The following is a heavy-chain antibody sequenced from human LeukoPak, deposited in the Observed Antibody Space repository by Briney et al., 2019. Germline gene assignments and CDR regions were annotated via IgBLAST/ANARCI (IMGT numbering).Heavy chain of an antibody. CDR3: AKGTAVADIYFDY. V-gene: IGHV3-23*01. Sequence: GGSLRLSCAASGFTFSSYAMSWVRQAPGKGLEWVSSINDRLGGTYYADSVKGRFTISRDNSKNTLFLQMNSLRVEDTAVYYCAKGTAVADIYFDYWGQGTLVTVSS. CDR2: INDRLGGT. D-gene: IGHD6-19*01. J-gene: IGHJ4*02. CDR1: GFTFSSYA.